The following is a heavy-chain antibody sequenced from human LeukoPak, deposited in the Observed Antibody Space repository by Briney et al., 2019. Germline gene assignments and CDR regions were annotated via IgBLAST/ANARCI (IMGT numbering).Heavy chain of an antibody. CDR3: AKDREGTIADYFDY. D-gene: IGHD1-7*01. J-gene: IGHJ4*02. V-gene: IGHV3-23*01. Sequence: GGSLRLSCAASGFTFSSYAMSWVRQAPAKGLEWVSSISGSGGSTYYADSVKGRFTISRDSSKNTLYLQMNSLRGEDTAVYYCAKDREGTIADYFDYWGQGTLVTVSS. CDR1: GFTFSSYA. CDR2: ISGSGGST.